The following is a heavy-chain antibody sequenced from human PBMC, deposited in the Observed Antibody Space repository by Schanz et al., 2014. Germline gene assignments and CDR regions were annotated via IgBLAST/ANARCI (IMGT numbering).Heavy chain of an antibody. Sequence: QVQLVESGGGLVQPGGSLRLSCAASGFTFSDHHMVWVRQAPGKGLEWISYIGSSSTTMYYADSVKGRFTISRDNAKNSLYLQMNSLRDEDTAVYYCARDHPHRGVTGYYNDVWGQGTSVTVSS. CDR1: GFTFSDHH. D-gene: IGHD3-9*01. CDR3: ARDHPHRGVTGYYNDV. V-gene: IGHV3-11*04. J-gene: IGHJ6*02. CDR2: IGSSSTTM.